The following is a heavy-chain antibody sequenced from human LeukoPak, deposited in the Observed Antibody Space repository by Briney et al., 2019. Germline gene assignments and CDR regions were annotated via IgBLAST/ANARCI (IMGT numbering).Heavy chain of an antibody. CDR2: IYSGGTT. J-gene: IGHJ4*02. D-gene: IGHD3-3*01. V-gene: IGHV3-66*01. Sequence: PGGSLRLSCAASGFTVSSNHMSWVRQAPGKGLEWVSVIYSGGTTYYADSVKGRFTISRDNSKNTLYLQMNSLRAEDTAVYYCARGRRITIFGVIIDRYFDYWGQGILVTVSS. CDR1: GFTVSSNH. CDR3: ARGRRITIFGVIIDRYFDY.